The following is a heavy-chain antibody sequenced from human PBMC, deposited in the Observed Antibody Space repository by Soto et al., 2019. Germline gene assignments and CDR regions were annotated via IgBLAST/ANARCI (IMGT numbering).Heavy chain of an antibody. V-gene: IGHV4-39*01. D-gene: IGHD3-10*01. Sequence: SETLSLTCTVSGGSISSSSYYWGWIRPPPGKGLEWIGSIYYSGSTYYNPSLKSRVTISVDTSKNRFSLKLSSVTAADTAVYYCARHRGLLWFGAPKDYYYGMDVWGQGTTVT. CDR1: GGSISSSSYY. CDR2: IYYSGST. CDR3: ARHRGLLWFGAPKDYYYGMDV. J-gene: IGHJ6*02.